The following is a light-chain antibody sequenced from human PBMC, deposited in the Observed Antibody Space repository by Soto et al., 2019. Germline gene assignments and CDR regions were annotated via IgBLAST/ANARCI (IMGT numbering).Light chain of an antibody. CDR3: ISYTDRQSYL. CDR1: NSDVGAYIS. CDR2: AVS. V-gene: IGLV2-14*03. Sequence: QSALTQPASVSGSPGQTVTISCGGTNSDVGAYISVSWYQQYPGKAPKLIIYAVSDRPPGVSDRFSGSKSGITASLTISGLQTEDEADYYCISYTDRQSYLFGTGTKV. J-gene: IGLJ1*01.